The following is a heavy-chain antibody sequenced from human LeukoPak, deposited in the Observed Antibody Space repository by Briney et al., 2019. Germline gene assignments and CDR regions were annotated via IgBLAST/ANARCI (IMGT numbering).Heavy chain of an antibody. CDR2: IHYSGST. CDR3: ARAGAKKNGCSFLHY. CDR1: GDSISSGDHY. Sequence: PSQTLSLTCTVSGDSISSGDHYWSWIRQPPGKGLEWIGYIHYSGSTYYNPSLKSRLIMSVDMSKNQFSLSLNSLTAADSAVYYCARAGAKKNGCSFLHYGGKEPRVTVSS. V-gene: IGHV4-30-4*01. J-gene: IGHJ4*02. D-gene: IGHD2-8*01.